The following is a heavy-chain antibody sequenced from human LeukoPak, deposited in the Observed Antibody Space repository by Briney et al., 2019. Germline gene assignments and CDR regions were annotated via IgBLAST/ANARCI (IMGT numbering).Heavy chain of an antibody. V-gene: IGHV4-4*02. J-gene: IGHJ4*02. CDR1: GGSISSSNW. CDR2: IYHSGST. Sequence: SETLSLTCAVSGGSISSSNWWSWVRQPPGEGLEWIGEIYHSGSTNYNPSLKSRVTISVDKSKNQFSLKLSSVTAADTAVYYCARVRVAVAGPPFDYWGQGTLVTVSS. CDR3: ARVRVAVAGPPFDY. D-gene: IGHD6-19*01.